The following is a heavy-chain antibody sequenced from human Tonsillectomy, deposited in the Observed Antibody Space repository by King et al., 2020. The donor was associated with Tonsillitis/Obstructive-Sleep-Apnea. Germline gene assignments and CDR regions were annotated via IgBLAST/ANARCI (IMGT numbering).Heavy chain of an antibody. D-gene: IGHD3-10*01. J-gene: IGHJ4*02. Sequence: DVQLVESGGGLVQPGGSLRLSCAASGFTFRNYWMHWVRQAPGKGLVWVSRINADGSRTTYADSVKGRFTISRDKAKNTLYLQMNSLRAEDTAVYHCARETAEGFVFDYWGQGTLVTVSS. V-gene: IGHV3-74*01. CDR1: GFTFRNYW. CDR2: INADGSRT. CDR3: ARETAEGFVFDY.